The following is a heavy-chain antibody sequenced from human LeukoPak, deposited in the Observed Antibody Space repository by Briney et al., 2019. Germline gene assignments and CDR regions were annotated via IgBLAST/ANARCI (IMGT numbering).Heavy chain of an antibody. J-gene: IGHJ5*02. CDR2: ITFSSSHI. D-gene: IGHD3-10*01. V-gene: IGHV3-21*01. Sequence: GGSLRLSCAASGFTFSGYVMTWVRQAPGKGLECVSSITFSSSHIYYADSVKGRFTISRNNTKDSLYLQMNSLRAEDTAIYYCARGPQFSGPGWFDPWGQGTLVTVSS. CDR3: ARGPQFSGPGWFDP. CDR1: GFTFSGYV.